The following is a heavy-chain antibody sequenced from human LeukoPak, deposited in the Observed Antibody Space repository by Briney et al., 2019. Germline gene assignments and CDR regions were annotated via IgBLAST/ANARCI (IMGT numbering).Heavy chain of an antibody. Sequence: SETLSLTCTVSGGSISSSSYYWGWIRQPPGKGLEWIGSIYYSGSTYYNPYLKSRVTISVDTSKNQFSLKLSSVTAADTAVYYCARDLLLVSYCSSTSCYSPDDYWGQGTLVTVSS. V-gene: IGHV4-39*07. J-gene: IGHJ4*02. CDR1: GGSISSSSYY. D-gene: IGHD2-2*02. CDR3: ARDLLLVSYCSSTSCYSPDDY. CDR2: IYYSGST.